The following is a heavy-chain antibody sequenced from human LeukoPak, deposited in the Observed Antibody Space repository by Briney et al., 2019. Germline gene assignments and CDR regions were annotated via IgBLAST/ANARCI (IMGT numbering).Heavy chain of an antibody. D-gene: IGHD3-9*01. CDR3: ARLPTGYPNWFDP. V-gene: IGHV4-39*01. Sequence: PSETLSLTCTVSGDSIISTSYNWGWIRQPPGKGLEWIGTIYHSGTTYYNPSLESRVTISVDTSKNQFFLKLRSVTVAGTAVYYCARLPTGYPNWFDPWGQGNLVTVSS. J-gene: IGHJ5*02. CDR2: IYHSGTT. CDR1: GDSIISTSYN.